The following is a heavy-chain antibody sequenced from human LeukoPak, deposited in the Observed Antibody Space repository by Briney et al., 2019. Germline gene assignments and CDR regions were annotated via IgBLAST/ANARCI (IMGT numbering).Heavy chain of an antibody. J-gene: IGHJ4*02. Sequence: ASVKVSCKASGYTFTSYYMRWVRQAPGQGLEWMGWINPNSGGTNYAQKFQGWVTMTRDTSISTAYMELSRLRSDDTAVYYCARALSGAGSYFDYWGQGTLVTVSS. CDR1: GYTFTSYY. CDR3: ARALSGAGSYFDY. CDR2: INPNSGGT. D-gene: IGHD1-26*01. V-gene: IGHV1-2*04.